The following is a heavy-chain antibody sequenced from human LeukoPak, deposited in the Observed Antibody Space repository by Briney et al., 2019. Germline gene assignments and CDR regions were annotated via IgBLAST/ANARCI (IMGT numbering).Heavy chain of an antibody. CDR1: GFTFSSYD. CDR2: IGTAGDT. Sequence: PGGSLRLSCAASGFTFSSYDMHWVRQATGKGLEWVSAIGTAGDTYYPGSVKGRFTISRENAKNSLYLQMNSLRAEDTAVYYCARDRGRYGMDVWGQGTTVTVSS. V-gene: IGHV3-13*01. D-gene: IGHD3-10*01. J-gene: IGHJ6*02. CDR3: ARDRGRYGMDV.